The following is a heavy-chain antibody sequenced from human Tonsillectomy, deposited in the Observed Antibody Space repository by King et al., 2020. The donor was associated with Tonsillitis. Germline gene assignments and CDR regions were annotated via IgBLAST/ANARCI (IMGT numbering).Heavy chain of an antibody. CDR1: GGSVSSGSYY. CDR3: ASDRGVLLSSI. V-gene: IGHV4-61*01. D-gene: IGHD3-10*01. J-gene: IGHJ3*02. CDR2: IYYSGST. Sequence: VQLQESGPGLVKPSETLSLTCTVSGGSVSSGSYYWSWIRQPPGKGLEWMGYIYYSGSTNYNPSLKSRVTISLDTSKNQFSLKLSSVTAADTAVYYCASDRGVLLSSIWGQGTMVTVSS.